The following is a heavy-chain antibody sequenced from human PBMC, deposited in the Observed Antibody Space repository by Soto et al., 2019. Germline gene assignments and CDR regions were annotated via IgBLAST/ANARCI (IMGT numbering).Heavy chain of an antibody. CDR1: GFTFSSYG. D-gene: IGHD5-18*01. Sequence: QVQLVESGGGVVQPGRSLRLSCAASGFTFSSYGMHWVRQAPGKGLEWVAVIWYDGSNKYYADSVKGRFTISRDNSKNTRYLQMNSLRAEDTAVYYCAREGYSYGYWIDYWGQGTLVTVSS. J-gene: IGHJ4*02. CDR3: AREGYSYGYWIDY. CDR2: IWYDGSNK. V-gene: IGHV3-33*01.